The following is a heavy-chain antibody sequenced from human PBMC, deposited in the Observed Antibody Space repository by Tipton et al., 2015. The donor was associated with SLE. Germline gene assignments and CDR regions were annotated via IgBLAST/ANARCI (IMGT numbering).Heavy chain of an antibody. CDR1: GGSISSGSYY. Sequence: TLSLTSTVSGGSISSGSYYWSWIRQPAGKGLEWIGRIYTSGSTNYNPSLKSRVTISVDTSKNQFSLKLSSVTAADTAVYYCARDRDKYSSSWYYFDYWGQGTLVTVSS. D-gene: IGHD6-13*01. V-gene: IGHV4-61*02. CDR3: ARDRDKYSSSWYYFDY. J-gene: IGHJ4*02. CDR2: IYTSGST.